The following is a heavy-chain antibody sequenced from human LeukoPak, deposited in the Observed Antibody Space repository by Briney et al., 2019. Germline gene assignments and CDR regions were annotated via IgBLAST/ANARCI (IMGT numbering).Heavy chain of an antibody. CDR2: IYSGGSI. CDR1: GFAVKSNY. V-gene: IGHV3-53*01. J-gene: IGHJ4*02. Sequence: PGGSLRLSRAASGFAVKSNYMIWARQAPGKGLEWVSVIYSGGSIYYADSVKGRFTIYRDNSKNMLYLQMNSPRAEDTALHYCAAGVLDSRRGSLFEYWGQGTLVTVSS. CDR3: AAGVLDSRRGSLFEY. D-gene: IGHD6-13*01.